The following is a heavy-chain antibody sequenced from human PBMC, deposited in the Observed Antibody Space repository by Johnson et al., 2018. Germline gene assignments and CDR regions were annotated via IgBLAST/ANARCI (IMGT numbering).Heavy chain of an antibody. CDR1: GFTFSSYA. V-gene: IGHV3-30-3*01. CDR3: ARDPYFDTGYYYYYMDV. CDR2: ISYDGSNK. D-gene: IGHD3-9*01. J-gene: IGHJ6*03. Sequence: QVQLVQSGGGVVQPGRSLRLSCAASGFTFSSYAMHWVRPAPGKGLEWVAIISYDGSNKYYADSVKGRFTISRDNSKNTLYLQMNSLRAEDTAVYDCARDPYFDTGYYYYYMDVWGKGTTVTVSS.